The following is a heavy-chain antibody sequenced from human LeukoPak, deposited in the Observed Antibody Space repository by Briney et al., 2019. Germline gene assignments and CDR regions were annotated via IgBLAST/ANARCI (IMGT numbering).Heavy chain of an antibody. CDR2: INPNSGGT. CDR1: GYTFTGYY. J-gene: IGHJ4*02. V-gene: IGHV1-2*02. D-gene: IGHD1-7*01. Sequence: ASVTFSCKASGYTFTGYYMHWVRQAPGQGLEWMGWINPNSGGTNYAQKFQGRVTMTRDTSISTAYMELSRLRSDDTAVYYCARGRLGNYAFDYWGQGTLVTVSS. CDR3: ARGRLGNYAFDY.